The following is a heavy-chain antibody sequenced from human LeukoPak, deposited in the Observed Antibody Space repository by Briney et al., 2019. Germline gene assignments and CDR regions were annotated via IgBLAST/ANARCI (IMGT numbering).Heavy chain of an antibody. J-gene: IGHJ4*02. D-gene: IGHD4-17*01. Sequence: SETLSLTCTVSGGSISSGDYYWSWIRQPPGKGLEWIGYIYYSGSTYYNPSLKSRVTISVDTSKNQFSLKLSSVTAADTAVYYCTRRGTRETKNLHDYGDLGYFDYWGQGTLVTVSS. V-gene: IGHV4-30-4*01. CDR3: TRRGTRETKNLHDYGDLGYFDY. CDR2: IYYSGST. CDR1: GGSISSGDYY.